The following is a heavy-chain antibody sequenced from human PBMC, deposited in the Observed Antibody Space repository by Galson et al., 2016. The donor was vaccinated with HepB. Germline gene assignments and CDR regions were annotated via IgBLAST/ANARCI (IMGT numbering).Heavy chain of an antibody. Sequence: SETLSLTCTVSGGSINDNYYYWGWIRQPPGKGLEWIASIYYTGKTHYSPSLKSRVTISVDTSKNQFSLQLSSVTAAETGVYYCARHMFSSGPPSPFYYFGMDVWGQGITVTVS. V-gene: IGHV4-39*01. D-gene: IGHD6-19*01. CDR1: GGSINDNYYY. CDR3: ARHMFSSGPPSPFYYFGMDV. CDR2: IYYTGKT. J-gene: IGHJ6*02.